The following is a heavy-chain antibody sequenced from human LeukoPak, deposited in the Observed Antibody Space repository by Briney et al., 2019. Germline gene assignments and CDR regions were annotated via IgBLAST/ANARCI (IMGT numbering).Heavy chain of an antibody. CDR2: ISGSGGNI. CDR1: GFTFSRHG. CDR3: AKDYGSGSFPYYYYMDV. V-gene: IGHV3-23*01. J-gene: IGHJ6*03. Sequence: QAGGSLRLSCAASGFTFSRHGMSWVRQAPGKGLEWVSTISGSGGNIYYADSVKGRCTISRENSKNTLYLQMNSLRAEDTAVYYCAKDYGSGSFPYYYYMDVWGKGTTVTISS. D-gene: IGHD3-10*01.